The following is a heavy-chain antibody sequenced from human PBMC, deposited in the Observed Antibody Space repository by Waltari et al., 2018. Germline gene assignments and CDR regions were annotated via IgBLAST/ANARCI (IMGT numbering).Heavy chain of an antibody. D-gene: IGHD5-12*01. CDR3: AGGLVATINGDAFDI. J-gene: IGHJ3*02. Sequence: QLQLQESGPGLVKPSETLSLTCTVSGGSISSSSYYWGWIRQPPGKGLEWIGSIYYSGSTYYNPSLKSRVTISVDTSKNQFSLKLSSVTAADTAVYYCAGGLVATINGDAFDIWGQGTMVTVSS. CDR2: IYYSGST. CDR1: GGSISSSSYY. V-gene: IGHV4-39*07.